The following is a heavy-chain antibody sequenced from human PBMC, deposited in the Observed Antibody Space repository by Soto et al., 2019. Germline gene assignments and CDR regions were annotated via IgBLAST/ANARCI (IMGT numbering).Heavy chain of an antibody. Sequence: QVQLVESGGGVVQPGRSLRLSCAASGFTFSSYGMHWVRQAPGKGLEWVAVIWYDGSNKYYADSVKGRFTISRDNSKNTLYLQMNSLRAEDTAVYYCASESNWNDVRTLGYWGQGTLVTVSS. CDR3: ASESNWNDVRTLGY. V-gene: IGHV3-33*01. CDR1: GFTFSSYG. J-gene: IGHJ4*02. CDR2: IWYDGSNK. D-gene: IGHD1-20*01.